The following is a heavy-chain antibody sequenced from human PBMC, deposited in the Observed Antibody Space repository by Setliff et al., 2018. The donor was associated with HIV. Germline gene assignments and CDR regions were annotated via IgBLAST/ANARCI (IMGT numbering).Heavy chain of an antibody. D-gene: IGHD5-18*01. V-gene: IGHV1-69*10. CDR2: IIPFLGLA. J-gene: IGHJ4*02. CDR1: GGTLKNNA. CDR3: ARVGFSSRHTGDFFDS. Sequence: SVKVSCKASGGTLKNNAISWVRQAPGQGLEWMGGIIPFLGLANYARKFQGRVTITADESTTTAYMELNSLTSEDTALYYCARVGFSSRHTGDFFDSWGQGTLVTVSS.